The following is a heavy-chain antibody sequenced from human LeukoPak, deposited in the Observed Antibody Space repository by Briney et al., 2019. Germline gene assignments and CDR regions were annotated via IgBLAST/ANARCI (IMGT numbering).Heavy chain of an antibody. CDR1: GFTVSINY. V-gene: IGHV3-53*01. J-gene: IGHJ4*02. D-gene: IGHD2-2*02. Sequence: GGSLRLSCAASGFTVSINYMNWVRQAPGKGLEWVSVIYSGGSTYYADSVKGRFTISRDNSKNTLYLQMNSLRAEDTAVYYCARASPPYTEFDYWGQGTLVTVSS. CDR2: IYSGGST. CDR3: ARASPPYTEFDY.